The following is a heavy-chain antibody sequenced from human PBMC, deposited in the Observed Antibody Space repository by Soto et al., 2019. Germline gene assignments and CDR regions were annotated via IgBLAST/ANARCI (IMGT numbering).Heavy chain of an antibody. V-gene: IGHV1-69*13. Sequence: GASVKVSCKASGGTFSSSAISWVRHAPGQGLEWMGGIIPIFGTANYAQKFQGRVSLTADESTSTAYMELCSLRSEDTAVSYCGRITDSRGARGVAFNFCGRGRSVTV. CDR3: GRITDSRGARGVAFNF. J-gene: IGHJ3*01. D-gene: IGHD3-22*01. CDR2: IIPIFGTA. CDR1: GGTFSSSA.